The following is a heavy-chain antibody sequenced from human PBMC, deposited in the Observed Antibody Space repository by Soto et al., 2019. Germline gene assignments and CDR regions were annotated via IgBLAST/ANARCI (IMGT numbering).Heavy chain of an antibody. CDR3: TPYDIGVIDY. D-gene: IGHD3-22*01. V-gene: IGHV3-15*01. CDR1: GFTFSNAW. Sequence: EVQLVESGGGLVQPGGSLRLSCAASGFTFSNAWMSWVRQAPGKGLEWVGRIKSKTDGGTTDYAAPVKGRFTISRDGSINTLYLQMNRLNTEDTAVYDGTPYDIGVIDYWGQGTLVTVSS. J-gene: IGHJ4*02. CDR2: IKSKTDGGTT.